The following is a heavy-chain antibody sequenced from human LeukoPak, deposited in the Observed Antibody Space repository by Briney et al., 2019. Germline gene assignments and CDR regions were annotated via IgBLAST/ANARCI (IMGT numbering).Heavy chain of an antibody. D-gene: IGHD2-2*02. CDR2: IYPGDSDT. J-gene: IGHJ3*02. CDR3: ARAYCTSTSCYMRGAFDI. CDR1: GYSFAIYW. V-gene: IGHV5-51*01. Sequence: GESLKISCKGSGYSFAIYWIGWVRQMPGKGLEWMGIIYPGDSDTRYSPSFQGQVTISADKSISTAYLQWSSLKASDTAMYYCARAYCTSTSCYMRGAFDIWGQGTMVTVSS.